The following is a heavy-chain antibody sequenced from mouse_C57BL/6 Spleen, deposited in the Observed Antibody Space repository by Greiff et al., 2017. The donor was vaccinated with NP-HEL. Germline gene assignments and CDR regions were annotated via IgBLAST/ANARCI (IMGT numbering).Heavy chain of an antibody. D-gene: IGHD1-1*01. V-gene: IGHV1-18*01. CDR3: ARGRNYYGSSPWYFDV. J-gene: IGHJ1*03. CDR1: GYTFTDYN. CDR2: IYPNNGGT. Sequence: VQLQQSGPELVKPGASVKIPCKASGYTFTDYNMDWVKQSPGKSLEWIGDIYPNNGGTIYNQKFKGKATLTVDKSSSTAYMELRSLTSEDTAVYYCARGRNYYGSSPWYFDVWGTGTTVTVSS.